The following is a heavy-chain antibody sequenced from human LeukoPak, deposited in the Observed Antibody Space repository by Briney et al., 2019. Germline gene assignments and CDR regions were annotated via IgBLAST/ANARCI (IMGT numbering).Heavy chain of an antibody. D-gene: IGHD1-26*01. CDR3: ARLFSGSYFRRYYFDY. Sequence: LRLSCAASGFTFSSNAMTWVRQPPGKGLEWIGYIYYSGSTYYNPSLKSRLTISVDTSKNQFSLKLSSVTAADAAVYYCARLFSGSYFRRYYFDYWGQGTLVTVSS. CDR1: GFTFSSNA. V-gene: IGHV4-30-4*08. CDR2: IYYSGST. J-gene: IGHJ4*02.